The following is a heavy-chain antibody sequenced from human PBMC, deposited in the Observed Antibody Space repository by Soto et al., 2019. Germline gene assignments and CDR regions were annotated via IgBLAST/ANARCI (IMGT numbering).Heavy chain of an antibody. CDR2: ISGSGGST. CDR1: GLTFRSYW. CDR3: AYSSTPFDY. Sequence: GGSLRLSCAASGLTFRSYWMHWVRQAPGKGLEWVSAISGSGGSTYYADSVKGRFTISRDNSKNTLYLQMNSLRAEDTAVYYCAYSSTPFDYWGQGTLVTVSS. V-gene: IGHV3-23*01. D-gene: IGHD6-13*01. J-gene: IGHJ4*02.